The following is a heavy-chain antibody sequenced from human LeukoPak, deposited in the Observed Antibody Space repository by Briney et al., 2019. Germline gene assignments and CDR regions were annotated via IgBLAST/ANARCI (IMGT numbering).Heavy chain of an antibody. CDR3: ARGLTIFGVVIMLGY. Sequence: SETLSLTCTVSGGSISSSSYYWGWVRQPPGKGLEWIGSIYYSGSTYYNPSLKSRVTISVDTSKNQFSLKLSSVTAADTAVYYCARGLTIFGVVIMLGYWGQGTLVTVSS. CDR1: GGSISSSSYY. CDR2: IYYSGST. V-gene: IGHV4-39*07. J-gene: IGHJ4*02. D-gene: IGHD3-3*01.